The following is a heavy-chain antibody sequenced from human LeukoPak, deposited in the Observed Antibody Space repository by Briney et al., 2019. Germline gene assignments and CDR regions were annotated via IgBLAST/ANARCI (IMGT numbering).Heavy chain of an antibody. V-gene: IGHV3-74*01. Sequence: PGGSLRLSCAASGFTFSNYWMHWVRQTPEKGLVWVSRIGTDGAYTSSADSVKGRFTMSRDNAKNTLYLQMNSLRVEDTALYHCARNYHGSGSTAFDIWGQGTMVTVSS. J-gene: IGHJ3*02. CDR1: GFTFSNYW. CDR2: IGTDGAYT. CDR3: ARNYHGSGSTAFDI. D-gene: IGHD3-10*01.